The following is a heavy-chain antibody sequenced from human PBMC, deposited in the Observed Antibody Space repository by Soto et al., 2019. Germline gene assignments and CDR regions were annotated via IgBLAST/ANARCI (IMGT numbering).Heavy chain of an antibody. CDR1: GDSISNSRFY. D-gene: IGHD3-16*01. CDR2: IYYSGST. J-gene: IGHJ3*02. V-gene: IGHV4-39*01. Sequence: SETLSLTCSVSGDSISNSRFYWAWIRQPPGEGLEWIGSIYYSGSTYYNPSLKSRVTISVDTSKNQFSLKLSSVTAADTAVYYCARQGGAFDIWGQGTMVTVSS. CDR3: ARQGGAFDI.